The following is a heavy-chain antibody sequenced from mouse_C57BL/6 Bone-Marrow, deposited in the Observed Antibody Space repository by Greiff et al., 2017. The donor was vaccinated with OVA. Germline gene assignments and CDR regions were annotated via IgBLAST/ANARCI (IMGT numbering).Heavy chain of an antibody. V-gene: IGHV5-17*01. Sequence: EVKLVESGGGLVKPGGSLKLSCAASGFTFSDYGMHWVRQAPEKGLEWVAYISSGSSTIYYADTVKGRFTISRDNAKNTLFLQMTSLRSEDTAMYYCAPDYDGYYAMDYWGQGTSVTVSS. CDR1: GFTFSDYG. CDR2: ISSGSSTI. D-gene: IGHD2-4*01. CDR3: APDYDGYYAMDY. J-gene: IGHJ4*01.